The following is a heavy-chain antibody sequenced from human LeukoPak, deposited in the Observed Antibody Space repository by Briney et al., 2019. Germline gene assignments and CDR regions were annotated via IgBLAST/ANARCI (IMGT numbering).Heavy chain of an antibody. V-gene: IGHV4-34*01. CDR3: AIFSHDSSGHT. J-gene: IGHJ4*02. CDR2: INHSGST. D-gene: IGHD3-22*01. CDR1: GGSFSGYY. Sequence: SETLSLTCAVYGGSFSGYYWSWIRQPPGKGLEWIGEINHSGSTNYNPSLKSRVTISVDTSKNQFSLKLSSVTAADTAVYYCAIFSHDSSGHTWGQGTLVTVSS.